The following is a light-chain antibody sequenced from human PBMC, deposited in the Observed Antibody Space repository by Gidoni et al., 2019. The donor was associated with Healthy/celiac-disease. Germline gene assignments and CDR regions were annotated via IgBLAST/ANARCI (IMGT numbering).Light chain of an antibody. Sequence: SYVLTQQPSVSVAPGQTARITWGGNNIGSKSVHWYQQTPGQAPVLVVDDDSDRPSGIPARFSGSNSGNTATLPISRVEAGDEAVYYCQVWDISSDHVVFGGRPTLTVL. J-gene: IGLJ2*01. CDR3: QVWDISSDHVV. V-gene: IGLV3-21*02. CDR2: DDS. CDR1: NIGSKS.